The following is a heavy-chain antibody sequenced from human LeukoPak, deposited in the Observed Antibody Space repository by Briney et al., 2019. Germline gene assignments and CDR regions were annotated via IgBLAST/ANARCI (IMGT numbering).Heavy chain of an antibody. D-gene: IGHD3-3*01. CDR2: IYHSGST. CDR1: GGSISSSNW. CDR3: ARGVYDFWSGYSSYDY. Sequence: SETLSLTCAVSGGSISSSNWWSWVRQPPGKGLEWIGEIYHSGSTNYSPSLKSRVTISVDKSKNQFSLKLSSVTAADTAVYYCARGVYDFWSGYSSYDYWGQGTLVTVSS. J-gene: IGHJ4*02. V-gene: IGHV4-4*02.